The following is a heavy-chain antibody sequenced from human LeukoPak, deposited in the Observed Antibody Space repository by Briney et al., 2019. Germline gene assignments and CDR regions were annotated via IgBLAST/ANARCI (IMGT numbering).Heavy chain of an antibody. CDR2: INPNSGGT. J-gene: IGHJ3*02. Sequence: GASVKVSCKASGYTFTGYFIHWVRQAPGQGLEWMGWINPNSGGTHSAQKFQGRVTMTRDTSISTAYMELSSLRSDDTAVYYCARERIAAARNDAFDIWGQGTMVTVSS. CDR1: GYTFTGYF. V-gene: IGHV1-2*02. CDR3: ARERIAAARNDAFDI. D-gene: IGHD6-13*01.